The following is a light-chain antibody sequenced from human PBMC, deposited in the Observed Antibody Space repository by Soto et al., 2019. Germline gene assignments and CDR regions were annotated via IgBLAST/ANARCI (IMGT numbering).Light chain of an antibody. CDR2: GAS. CDR3: QQYNRGPPIT. CDR1: QTINNN. Sequence: VITKATSTLSVSPGASVTLSIRASQTINNNVAWYQLKDGQVPRLLSYGASTRAADVPARFSSGGSGTEFTLTISSLQSEDSAVYYCQQYNRGPPITFGQGTRLEIK. V-gene: IGKV3-15*01. J-gene: IGKJ5*01.